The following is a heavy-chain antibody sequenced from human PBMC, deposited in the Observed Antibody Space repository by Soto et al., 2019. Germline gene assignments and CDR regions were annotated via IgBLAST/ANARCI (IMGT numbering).Heavy chain of an antibody. V-gene: IGHV3-23*01. CDR1: GFTFSSYA. J-gene: IGHJ5*02. Sequence: GGSLRLSCAASGFTFSSYAMSWVRQAPGKGLEWVSAISGSGGSTYYADSVKGRFTISRDNSKNTLYLQMNSLRAEDTAVYYCAKDSITIFGVVGSNWFDPWGQGTLVTVSS. CDR3: AKDSITIFGVVGSNWFDP. CDR2: ISGSGGST. D-gene: IGHD3-3*01.